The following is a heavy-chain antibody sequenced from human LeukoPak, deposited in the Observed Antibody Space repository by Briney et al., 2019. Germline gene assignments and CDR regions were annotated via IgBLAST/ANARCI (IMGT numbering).Heavy chain of an antibody. Sequence: PGGSLRLSCAASGFTFSSYAMSWVRQAPGKGLEWVANIKQDGSEKYYVDSVKGRFTISRDNAKNSLYLQMNSLRAEDTAVYYCARSGLYSSSPTIRFDPWGQGTLVTVSS. CDR3: ARSGLYSSSPTIRFDP. CDR1: GFTFSSYA. V-gene: IGHV3-7*01. D-gene: IGHD6-13*01. CDR2: IKQDGSEK. J-gene: IGHJ5*02.